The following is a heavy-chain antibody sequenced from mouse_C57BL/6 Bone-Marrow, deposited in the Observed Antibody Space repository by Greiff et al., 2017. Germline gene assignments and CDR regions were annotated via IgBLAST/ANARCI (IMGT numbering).Heavy chain of an antibody. V-gene: IGHV1-63*01. CDR2: IYPGGGYT. J-gene: IGHJ2*01. CDR1: GYTFTNYW. CDR3: ARRRDYFGY. Sequence: VHLVESGAELVRPGTSVKMSCKASGYTFTNYWIGWAKQRPGHGLEWIGDIYPGGGYTNYNEKFKGKATLTADKSSSTAYMQFSSLTSEDSALYYCARRRDYFGYWGQGTTLTVSS.